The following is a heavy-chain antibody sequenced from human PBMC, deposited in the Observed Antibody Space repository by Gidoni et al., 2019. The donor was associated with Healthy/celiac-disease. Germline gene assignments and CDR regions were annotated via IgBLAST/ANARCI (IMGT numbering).Heavy chain of an antibody. J-gene: IGHJ4*02. Sequence: QVQLQQWGAGLLKPSETMSLTCAGYGGSFSGYYWSWIRQPPGKGLEWMGEINHSGSTNYNPSLKSRVTISVDTSKNQFSLKLSSVTAADTAVYYCARGKSGRWLQFHYFDYWGQGTLVTVSS. CDR2: INHSGST. CDR3: ARGKSGRWLQFHYFDY. V-gene: IGHV4-34*01. CDR1: GGSFSGYY. D-gene: IGHD5-12*01.